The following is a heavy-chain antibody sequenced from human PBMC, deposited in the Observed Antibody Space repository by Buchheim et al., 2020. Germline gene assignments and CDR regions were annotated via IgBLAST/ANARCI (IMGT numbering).Heavy chain of an antibody. J-gene: IGHJ4*02. CDR3: ARAGSSSLRLKY. CDR2: IKQDGSEK. D-gene: IGHD6-6*01. Sequence: EVQLVESGGGLVQPGGSLRLSCVASGFTFSSHWINWVRQAPGKGPEWVGNIKQDGSEKYYVDSVKGRFTISRDNAKNTLYLQMNSLRAEDTAVYYCARAGSSSLRLKYWGQGTL. CDR1: GFTFSSHW. V-gene: IGHV3-7*01.